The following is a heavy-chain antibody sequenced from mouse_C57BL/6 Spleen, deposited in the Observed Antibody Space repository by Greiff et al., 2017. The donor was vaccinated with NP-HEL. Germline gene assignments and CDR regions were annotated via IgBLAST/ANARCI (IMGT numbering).Heavy chain of an antibody. D-gene: IGHD1-1*01. CDR2: IHPNSGST. J-gene: IGHJ4*01. CDR1: GYTFTSYW. CDR3: ARSIYYYGSSYDAMDY. V-gene: IGHV1-64*01. Sequence: VKLQQPGAELVKPGASVKLSCKASGYTFTSYWMHWVKQRPGQGLEWIGMIHPNSGSTNYNEKFKSKATLTVDKSSSTAYMQLSSLTSEDSAVYYCARSIYYYGSSYDAMDYWGQGTSVTVSS.